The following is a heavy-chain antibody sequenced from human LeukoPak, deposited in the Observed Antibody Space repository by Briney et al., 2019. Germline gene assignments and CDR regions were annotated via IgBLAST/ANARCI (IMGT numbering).Heavy chain of an antibody. V-gene: IGHV4-59*01. D-gene: IGHD3-9*01. CDR1: GGSISSYY. Sequence: PSETLSLTCTVSGGSISSYYWSWLRQPPGKGLEWLGYIYYSGSTNYNPSLKSRVTISVDTSKNQFSLKLSSVTAADTAVYYCARWTGWGYDILTGYYAFDIWGQGTMVTVSS. CDR3: ARWTGWGYDILTGYYAFDI. CDR2: IYYSGST. J-gene: IGHJ3*02.